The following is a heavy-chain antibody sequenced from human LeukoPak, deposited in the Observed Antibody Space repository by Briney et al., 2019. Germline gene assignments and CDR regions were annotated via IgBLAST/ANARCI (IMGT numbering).Heavy chain of an antibody. D-gene: IGHD6-19*01. J-gene: IGHJ4*02. CDR1: GVTLSSYG. V-gene: IGHV3-30*18. CDR3: AKDVRAVAPYYFDY. Sequence: GGSLRLSCAASGVTLSSYGMHWVRQAPGKGLEWVAVISYDGSNKYYADSVRGRFTISRDNSKNTLYLQMNSLRAEDTAAYYCAKDVRAVAPYYFDYWGQGTLVTVSS. CDR2: ISYDGSNK.